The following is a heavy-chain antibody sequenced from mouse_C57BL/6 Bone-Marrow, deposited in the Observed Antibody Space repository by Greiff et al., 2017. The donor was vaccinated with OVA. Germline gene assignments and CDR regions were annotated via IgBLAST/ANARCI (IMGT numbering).Heavy chain of an antibody. CDR3: ARGGYYDYDGGAWFAY. J-gene: IGHJ3*01. CDR2: INSNNGGT. Sequence: DVQLQESGPELAKPGASVKIPCKASGYTFTDYNMDWVKQSPGKSLEWIGDINSNNGGTIYNQKFKGKATLTVDKSSSTAYMELRSLTSEDTAVYYCARGGYYDYDGGAWFAYWGQGTLVTVSA. CDR1: GYTFTDYN. D-gene: IGHD2-4*01. V-gene: IGHV1-18*01.